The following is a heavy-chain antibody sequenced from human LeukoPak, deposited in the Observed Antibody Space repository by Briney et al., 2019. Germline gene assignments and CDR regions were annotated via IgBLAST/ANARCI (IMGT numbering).Heavy chain of an antibody. D-gene: IGHD3-10*01. V-gene: IGHV3-7*01. J-gene: IGHJ3*02. Sequence: GGSLRLSCAASGFTFRNFWMSWVRQAPGKGVEWMANIKHDGSEEYYVDSVKGRFTISRDNAKNSLYLQMNSLRAEDTAVYYCATHELKDAFDIWGQGTMVTVSS. CDR2: IKHDGSEE. CDR3: ATHELKDAFDI. CDR1: GFTFRNFW.